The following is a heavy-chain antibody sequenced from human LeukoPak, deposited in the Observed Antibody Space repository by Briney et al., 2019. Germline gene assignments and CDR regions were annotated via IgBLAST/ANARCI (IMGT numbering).Heavy chain of an antibody. CDR2: ISGNGVTT. CDR3: ATRPSYHYFGY. J-gene: IGHJ4*02. V-gene: IGHV3-23*01. D-gene: IGHD3-16*01. Sequence: GGSLRLSCSASGFTSSTYGMSWVRQAPGEGLEWVSSISGNGVTTYYADSVRGRFTISRDSSKNTLYLQMNSLRAEDTAVYYCATRPSYHYFGYWGQGTLVTVSS. CDR1: GFTSSTYG.